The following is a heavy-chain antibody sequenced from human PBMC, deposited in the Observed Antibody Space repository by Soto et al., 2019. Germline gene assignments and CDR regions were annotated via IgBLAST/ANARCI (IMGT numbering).Heavy chain of an antibody. CDR2: INSDGSST. Sequence: GGSLRLSCAASGFTFSSYWMHWVRQAPGKGLVWVSRINSDGSSTSYADSVKGRFTISRDNAKNTLYLQMNSLRAEDTAVYYCASLDWNYDYYYYYMDVWGKGTTVTVSS. D-gene: IGHD1-7*01. CDR3: ASLDWNYDYYYYYMDV. CDR1: GFTFSSYW. V-gene: IGHV3-74*01. J-gene: IGHJ6*03.